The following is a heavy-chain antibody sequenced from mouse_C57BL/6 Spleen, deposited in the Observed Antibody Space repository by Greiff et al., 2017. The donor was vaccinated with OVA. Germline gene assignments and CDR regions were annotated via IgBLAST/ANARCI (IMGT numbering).Heavy chain of an antibody. V-gene: IGHV3-6*01. CDR3: AREGLTGYSDY. J-gene: IGHJ2*01. D-gene: IGHD4-1*01. CDR1: GYSITSGYY. Sequence: EVQLQESGPGLVKPSQSLSLTCSVTGYSITSGYYWNWIRQFPGNKLEWMGYISYDGSNNSNPSLKNRISITRDTSKNQFFLKLNSVTTEDTATYYCAREGLTGYSDYWGQGTTLTVSS. CDR2: ISYDGSN.